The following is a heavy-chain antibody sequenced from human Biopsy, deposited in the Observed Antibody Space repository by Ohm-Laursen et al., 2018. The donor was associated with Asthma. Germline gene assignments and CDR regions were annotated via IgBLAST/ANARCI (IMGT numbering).Heavy chain of an antibody. V-gene: IGHV3-30*18. D-gene: IGHD3-9*01. CDR2: ISYDGSTK. J-gene: IGHJ5*02. Sequence: SSLRLSCAASGFSFSEFVMHWVRQAPGKGLEWVAVISYDGSTKYYADSVKGRFTISRDNSKNTLYLQMSSLRVEDTAVYYCAKAERYFDWYWFDPWGQGTLVTVSS. CDR1: GFSFSEFV. CDR3: AKAERYFDWYWFDP.